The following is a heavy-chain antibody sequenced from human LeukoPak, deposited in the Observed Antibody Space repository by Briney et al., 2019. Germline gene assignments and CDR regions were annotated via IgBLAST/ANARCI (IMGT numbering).Heavy chain of an antibody. J-gene: IGHJ4*02. Sequence: ASVKVSCKASGYTFTSYGISWVRQAPGQGLEWMGWISAYNGNTNYAQKLQGRVTMTTDTSTSTAYMELRSLRSDDTAVYYCARDTRKKIFGVVISHPSLIDYWGQGTLVTVSS. CDR3: ARDTRKKIFGVVISHPSLIDY. CDR1: GYTFTSYG. CDR2: ISAYNGNT. V-gene: IGHV1-18*01. D-gene: IGHD3-3*01.